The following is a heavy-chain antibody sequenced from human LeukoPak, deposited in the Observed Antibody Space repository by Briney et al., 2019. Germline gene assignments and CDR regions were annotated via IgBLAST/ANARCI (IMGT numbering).Heavy chain of an antibody. V-gene: IGHV3-30-3*01. Sequence: PGRSRRLSCAASGFIFSNYALHWVRQAPGKGLEWVAVISYDGSNKYYADSVKGRFTISRDNSKNTLYVQMNGLRAEDTAVYYCARDLVVVRAAMLDFWGQGTLVTVSS. CDR1: GFIFSNYA. CDR2: ISYDGSNK. D-gene: IGHD2-2*01. J-gene: IGHJ4*02. CDR3: ARDLVVVRAAMLDF.